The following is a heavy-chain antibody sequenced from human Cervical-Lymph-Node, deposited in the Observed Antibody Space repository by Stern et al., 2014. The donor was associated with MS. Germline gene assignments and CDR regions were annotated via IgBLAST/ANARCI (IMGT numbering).Heavy chain of an antibody. D-gene: IGHD2-15*01. CDR1: GFTFTSSA. Sequence: EMQLVESGGDLVQPGGSLRLSCDASGFTFTSSAIHWVRQPPGKGLEWISAIIGSGERTYYADSVKGRFTISRDNSRNTVYLQMDSLSAEDTATYFCTLLATPTDYWGRGTLAIVSS. CDR3: TLLATPTDY. J-gene: IGHJ4*02. CDR2: IIGSGERT. V-gene: IGHV3-23*04.